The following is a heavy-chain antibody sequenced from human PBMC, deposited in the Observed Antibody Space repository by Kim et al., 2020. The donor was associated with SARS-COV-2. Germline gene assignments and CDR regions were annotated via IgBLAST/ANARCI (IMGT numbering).Heavy chain of an antibody. Sequence: GGSLRLSCAASGFTFSSYGMHWVRQAPGKGLEWVAVIWYDGSNKYYADSVKGRFTISRDNSKNTLYLQMNSLRAEDTAVYYCARDTEGYSYGYLVYWGQGTLVTVSS. CDR3: ARDTEGYSYGYLVY. CDR1: GFTFSSYG. V-gene: IGHV3-33*08. D-gene: IGHD5-18*01. CDR2: IWYDGSNK. J-gene: IGHJ4*02.